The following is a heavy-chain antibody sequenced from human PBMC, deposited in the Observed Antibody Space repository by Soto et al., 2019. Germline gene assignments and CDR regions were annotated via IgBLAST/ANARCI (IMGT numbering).Heavy chain of an antibody. J-gene: IGHJ3*01. CDR1: GFTFDSYA. D-gene: IGHD3-3*01. CDR2: IRGSADGT. Sequence: EVKLLESGGGLAQPGGSLRLSCVGSGFTFDSYAISWVRQAPGERLQWIAAIRGSADGTDYAHSVRGRFTISRDNAKKTLHLQMDSLRVEDTAVYFCAKDTVGGYSFWSGYYSDGLDVWGQGTLVTVS. CDR3: AKDTVGGYSFWSGYYSDGLDV. V-gene: IGHV3-23*01.